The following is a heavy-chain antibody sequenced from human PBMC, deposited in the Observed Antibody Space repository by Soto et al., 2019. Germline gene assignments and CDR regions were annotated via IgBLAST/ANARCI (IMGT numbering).Heavy chain of an antibody. CDR2: IIPIFGTA. V-gene: IGHV1-69*06. CDR3: AGPSTSLKREAGYYGMDV. D-gene: IGHD2-2*01. Sequence: ASVKVSCKASGGTFSSYAISWVRQAPGQGLEWMGGIIPIFGTANYAQKFQGRVTITADKSTSTAYMELSSLRSEDTAVYYCAGPSTSLKREAGYYGMDVWGQGTTVTVSS. J-gene: IGHJ6*02. CDR1: GGTFSSYA.